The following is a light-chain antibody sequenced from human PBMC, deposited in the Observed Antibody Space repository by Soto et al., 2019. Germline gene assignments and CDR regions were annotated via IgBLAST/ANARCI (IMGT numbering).Light chain of an antibody. CDR1: QSVSSSY. CDR2: GAS. J-gene: IGKJ1*01. V-gene: IGKV3-20*01. CDR3: QQYARSPET. Sequence: EIVLTQSPGTLSLSPGERATLFCRASQSVSSSYLAWYQQKPGQAPRLLIYGASRRAPGIPDRFSGYGSGTDFTLTISRLEPEDFAVYYCQQYARSPETFGQGTKVDFK.